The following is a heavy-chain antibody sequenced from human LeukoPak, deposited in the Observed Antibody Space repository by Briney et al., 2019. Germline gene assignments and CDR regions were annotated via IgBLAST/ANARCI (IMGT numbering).Heavy chain of an antibody. Sequence: GGSLRLSCAASAFTFSRYGMHWVRQAPGKGLEWVAFMRYDGSNKYYADSVKGRFTISRDNSKNTLYLQMNSLRAEDTAVYYCAKEGYYYDSGNYYFMDVWGKGTTVTISS. V-gene: IGHV3-30*02. D-gene: IGHD3-10*01. CDR1: AFTFSRYG. J-gene: IGHJ6*03. CDR2: MRYDGSNK. CDR3: AKEGYYYDSGNYYFMDV.